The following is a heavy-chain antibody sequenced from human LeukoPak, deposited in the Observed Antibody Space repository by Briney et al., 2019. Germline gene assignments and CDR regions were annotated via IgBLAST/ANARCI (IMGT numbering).Heavy chain of an antibody. Sequence: GGSLRLSCAASGFTFGDYGMSWVRQAPGKGLEWVSGINWNGGSTGYADSVKGRFIISRDNAKNSLYLQMNSLRAEDTALYYCARDTTELRFLEWLPDAFDIWGQGTMVTVSS. V-gene: IGHV3-20*04. CDR3: ARDTTELRFLEWLPDAFDI. CDR1: GFTFGDYG. CDR2: INWNGGST. J-gene: IGHJ3*02. D-gene: IGHD3-3*01.